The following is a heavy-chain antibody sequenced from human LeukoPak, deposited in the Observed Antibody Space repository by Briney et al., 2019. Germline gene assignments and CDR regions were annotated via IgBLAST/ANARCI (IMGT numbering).Heavy chain of an antibody. V-gene: IGHV3-30*02. CDR1: GFTFSRSG. D-gene: IGHD1-1*01. J-gene: IGHJ3*02. CDR3: AKFAYNWNAPDGFDM. Sequence: GGSLRLSCAASGFTFSRSGMHWVRQAPGKGLEWVAVISYDGSVKHYADSMRGRFTISRDNSKSTLFLQMNSLRTDDTSVYFCAKFAYNWNAPDGFDMWGQGTMVIVSS. CDR2: ISYDGSVK.